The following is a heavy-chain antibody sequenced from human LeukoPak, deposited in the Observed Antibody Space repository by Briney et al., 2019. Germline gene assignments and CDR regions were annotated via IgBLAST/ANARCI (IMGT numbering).Heavy chain of an antibody. V-gene: IGHV3-30*02. J-gene: IGHJ6*03. D-gene: IGHD2-2*01. CDR3: AYCSSTNCGDYNYYMDV. CDR2: ILNDGSNK. CDR1: GFTFSRSA. Sequence: PGGSLRLSCVASGFTFSRSAMHWVRQAPGKGLESVAFILNDGSNKYYADSVKGRFTISRDNPKNTLYLQMNSLRAEDTAVYYCAYCSSTNCGDYNYYMDVWGKGTTVTVSS.